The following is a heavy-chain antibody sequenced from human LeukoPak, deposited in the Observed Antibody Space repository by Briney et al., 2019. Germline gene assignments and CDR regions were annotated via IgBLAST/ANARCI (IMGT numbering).Heavy chain of an antibody. D-gene: IGHD6-13*01. Sequence: PSETLSLTCTVSGGSISSGSYYWSWIRQPAGKGLEWIGRIYTSGSTNYNPSLKSRVTISVDTSKNQFSLKLSSVTAADTAVYYCARDKGGSSCFDYWGQGTLVTVSS. CDR3: ARDKGGSSCFDY. CDR2: IYTSGST. CDR1: GGSISSGSYY. J-gene: IGHJ4*02. V-gene: IGHV4-61*02.